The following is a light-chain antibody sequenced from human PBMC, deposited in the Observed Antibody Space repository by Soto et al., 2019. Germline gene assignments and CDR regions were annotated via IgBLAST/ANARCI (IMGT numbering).Light chain of an antibody. CDR1: SSNIGTNT. V-gene: IGLV1-44*01. Sequence: QSVLTQPPSASGTPEQRGTLSCSGSSSNIGTNTVNWYQQLPGSAPKFLIYSNNQRPSGVPDRFSDSKSGTSASLAINGLQPDDEADYYCAAWDGSLNGVLFGGGSKLTVL. J-gene: IGLJ2*01. CDR2: SNN. CDR3: AAWDGSLNGVL.